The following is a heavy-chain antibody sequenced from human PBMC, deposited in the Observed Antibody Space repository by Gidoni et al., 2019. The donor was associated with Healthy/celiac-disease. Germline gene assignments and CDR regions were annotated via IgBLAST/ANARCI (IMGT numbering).Heavy chain of an antibody. D-gene: IGHD6-13*01. CDR2: ISSSGSTI. CDR1: GFTFSSYS. Sequence: EVQLVESGGGLVQPGGSLRLSCAASGFTFSSYSMNWVRQAPGKGLEWVSYISSSGSTIYYADSVKGRFTISRDNAKNSLYLQMNSLRDEDTAVYYCARDGWYSSSWYPREGGFDYWGQGTLVTVSS. CDR3: ARDGWYSSSWYPREGGFDY. J-gene: IGHJ4*02. V-gene: IGHV3-48*02.